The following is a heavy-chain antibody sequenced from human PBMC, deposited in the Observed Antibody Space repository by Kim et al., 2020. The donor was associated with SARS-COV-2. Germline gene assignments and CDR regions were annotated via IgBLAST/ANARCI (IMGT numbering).Heavy chain of an antibody. D-gene: IGHD5-18*01. CDR3: ARGRGRIQLWFLGYGMDV. Sequence: SETLSLTCAVYGGSFSGYYWSWIRQPPGKGLEWIGEINHSGSTNYNRSLKSRVTISVDTSKNQFSLKLSSVTAADTAVYYCARGRGRIQLWFLGYGMDV. CDR2: INHSGST. CDR1: GGSFSGYY. V-gene: IGHV4-34*01. J-gene: IGHJ6*01.